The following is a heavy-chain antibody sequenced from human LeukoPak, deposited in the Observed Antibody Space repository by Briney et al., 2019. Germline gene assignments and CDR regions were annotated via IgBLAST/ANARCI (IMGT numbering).Heavy chain of an antibody. D-gene: IGHD3-10*02. CDR3: AELGITMIGGV. J-gene: IGHJ6*04. Sequence: GGSLRLSCAASGFTFSNASMSWVRQAPGKGLEWVSYISSSGSTIYYADSVKGRFTISRDNAKNSLYLQMNSLRAEDTAVYYCAELGITMIGGVWGKGTTVTISS. CDR2: ISSSGSTI. CDR1: GFTFSNAS. V-gene: IGHV3-11*04.